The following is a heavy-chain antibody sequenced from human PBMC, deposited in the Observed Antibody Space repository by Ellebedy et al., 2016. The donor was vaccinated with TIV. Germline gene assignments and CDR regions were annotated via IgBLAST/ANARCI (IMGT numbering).Heavy chain of an antibody. CDR1: GFTFSSYG. J-gene: IGHJ4*02. Sequence: GESLKISCAASGFTFSSYGMHWVRQAPGKGLEWVAVISFDGSDKYYADSVKGRFTISSDNSKNTLYLQLNSLRAEDTAVYYCAKGYSYGDYWGQGTLVTVSS. CDR2: ISFDGSDK. D-gene: IGHD5-18*01. V-gene: IGHV3-30*18. CDR3: AKGYSYGDY.